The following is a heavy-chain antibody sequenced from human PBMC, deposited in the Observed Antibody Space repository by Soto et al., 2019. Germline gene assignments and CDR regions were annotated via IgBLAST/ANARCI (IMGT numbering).Heavy chain of an antibody. CDR1: GYTFTGYY. D-gene: IGHD2-2*01. J-gene: IGHJ6*02. Sequence: ASVKVSCKASGYTFTGYYMHWVRQAPGQGLEWMGWINPNSGGTNYAQKFQGWVTMTRGTSISTAYMELSRLRSDDTAVYYCARDGMGYCSSTSCPPYYGMDVWGQGTTVTVSS. V-gene: IGHV1-2*04. CDR2: INPNSGGT. CDR3: ARDGMGYCSSTSCPPYYGMDV.